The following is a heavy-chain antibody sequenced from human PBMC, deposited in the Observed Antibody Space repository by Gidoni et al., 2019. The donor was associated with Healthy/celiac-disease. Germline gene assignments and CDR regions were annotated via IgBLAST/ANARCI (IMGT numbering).Heavy chain of an antibody. Sequence: EVQMVESGGGLVKPGGSLRRSRAAAGCTFSNAGMNWVRQAPGKGLEWVGRIKSKTDGGTTYSAAPVKGRFTISRDDSKNTLSLQMNILKTEDTAVYYCTTDILAYSYYYYMDVWGKGTTVTVSS. D-gene: IGHD2-21*01. J-gene: IGHJ6*03. V-gene: IGHV3-15*06. CDR2: IKSKTDGGTT. CDR3: TTDILAYSYYYYMDV. CDR1: GCTFSNAG.